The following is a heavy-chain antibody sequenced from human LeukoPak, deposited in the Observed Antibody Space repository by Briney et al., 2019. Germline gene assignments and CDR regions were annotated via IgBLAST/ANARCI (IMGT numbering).Heavy chain of an antibody. CDR1: GYTLTELS. Sequence: ASVKVSCQVSGYTLTELSMHWVRQAPGQGLEWMGIINPSGGSTSYAQKFQGRVTMTRDTSTSTVYMELSSLRSEDTAVYYCARAVVQLWSKYPDAFDIWGQGTMVTVSS. V-gene: IGHV1-46*01. J-gene: IGHJ3*02. D-gene: IGHD5-18*01. CDR3: ARAVVQLWSKYPDAFDI. CDR2: INPSGGST.